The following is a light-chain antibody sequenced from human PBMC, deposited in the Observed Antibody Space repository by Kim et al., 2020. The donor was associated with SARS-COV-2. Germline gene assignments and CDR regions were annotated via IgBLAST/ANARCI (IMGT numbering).Light chain of an antibody. CDR1: NLGEKF. J-gene: IGLJ2*01. CDR3: QGWESSVG. CDR2: QDK. Sequence: SYELTQPPSVSVSPGQAASISCSGNNLGEKFVSWYQQKPGQSPELVIYQDKKRPSGIPERFSGSTSGNTATLTISGTQAEDEGDYYCQGWESSVGFGGGT. V-gene: IGLV3-1*01.